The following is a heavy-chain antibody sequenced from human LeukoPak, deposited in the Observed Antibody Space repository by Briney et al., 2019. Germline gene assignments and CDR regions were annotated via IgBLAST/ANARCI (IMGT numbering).Heavy chain of an antibody. CDR2: IKQDGSDR. D-gene: IGHD6-19*01. CDR3: VRNLAVAGTCFDS. V-gene: IGHV3-7*03. J-gene: IGHJ4*02. CDR1: GFTFRNYW. Sequence: GGSLRLSCAASGFTFRNYWMSWVRQAPGTGLEWVANIKQDGSDRNYATSVRGRFTISRDNAESSLYLQMNSLRVEDTAVYYCVRNLAVAGTCFDSWGQGTLVTVSS.